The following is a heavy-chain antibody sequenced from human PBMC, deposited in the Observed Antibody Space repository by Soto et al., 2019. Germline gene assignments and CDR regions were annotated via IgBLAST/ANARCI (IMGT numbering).Heavy chain of an antibody. D-gene: IGHD3-3*01. J-gene: IGHJ4*02. CDR3: ARVPNFWSGPQTFDY. V-gene: IGHV4-31*03. Sequence: SETLSLTCTVSGGSISGGGYYWSWIRQHPGKGLEWIGYIYYNGNTYYNPSLKSRGIISVDTSDSQFSLSLSSVTAADTAVYYCARVPNFWSGPQTFDYWGQGTLVTVSS. CDR2: IYYNGNT. CDR1: GGSISGGGYY.